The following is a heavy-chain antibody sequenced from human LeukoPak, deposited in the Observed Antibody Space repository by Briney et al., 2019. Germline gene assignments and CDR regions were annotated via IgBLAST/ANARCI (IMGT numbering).Heavy chain of an antibody. D-gene: IGHD3-22*01. Sequence: GGSLRLSCAASGFTFSSYAMSWVRQAPGKGLEWVSAISGSGGSTYYADSVKGRFTICRDNSKNTLYLQMNSLRAEDTAVYYCAKDWYYYDSSGYYGPLDYWGQGTLVTVSS. CDR1: GFTFSSYA. V-gene: IGHV3-23*01. CDR3: AKDWYYYDSSGYYGPLDY. CDR2: ISGSGGST. J-gene: IGHJ4*02.